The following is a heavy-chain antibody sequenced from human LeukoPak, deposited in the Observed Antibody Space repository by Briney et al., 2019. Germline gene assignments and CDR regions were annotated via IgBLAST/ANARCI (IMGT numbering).Heavy chain of an antibody. J-gene: IGHJ6*03. D-gene: IGHD3-10*01. Sequence: GGSLRLSCAGSGFTIGSYWMSWVRQAPGKGLEWVANIRQDGSEKYYVDSVRGRFTISRDNAENSLHLQMNGLRAEDTAVYHCARDGELLWFGNVDYYYMDVWGKGTTVTVSS. CDR1: GFTIGSYW. CDR3: ARDGELLWFGNVDYYYMDV. CDR2: IRQDGSEK. V-gene: IGHV3-7*01.